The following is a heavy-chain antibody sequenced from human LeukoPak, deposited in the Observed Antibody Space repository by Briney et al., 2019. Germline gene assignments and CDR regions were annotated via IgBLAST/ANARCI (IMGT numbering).Heavy chain of an antibody. J-gene: IGHJ6*02. V-gene: IGHV1-8*01. CDR3: ARFQCSSTSCYMFRSSSYYYYGMDV. D-gene: IGHD2-2*02. Sequence: ASVKVSCKASGYTFTNYEINWVREATGQGLEWMGWMDPNSGNIAYAQRFQVRVTMTRNTSISTVYMELSSLRSEDTAVYYCARFQCSSTSCYMFRSSSYYYYGMDVWGQGTTVTVSS. CDR1: GYTFTNYE. CDR2: MDPNSGNI.